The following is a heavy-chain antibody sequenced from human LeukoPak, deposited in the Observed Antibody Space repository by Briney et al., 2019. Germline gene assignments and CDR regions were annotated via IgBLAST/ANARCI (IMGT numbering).Heavy chain of an antibody. J-gene: IGHJ5*02. V-gene: IGHV4-39*07. CDR2: IYYSGST. CDR1: GGSISSSSYY. Sequence: PSETLSLTCTVSGGSISSSSYYWGWIRQPPGKGLEWIGSIYYSGSTNYNPSLKSRVTISVDTSKNQFSLKLSSVTAADTAVYYCARGEAARPKGWFDPWGQGTLVIVSS. CDR3: ARGEAARPKGWFDP. D-gene: IGHD6-6*01.